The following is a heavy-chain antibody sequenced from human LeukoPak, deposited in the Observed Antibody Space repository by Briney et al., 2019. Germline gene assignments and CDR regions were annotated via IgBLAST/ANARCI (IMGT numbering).Heavy chain of an antibody. CDR3: ARERDGYCRY. J-gene: IGHJ4*02. Sequence: SVKVSCKASGGTFSSYAISWVRQAPGQGLEWMGRIISILGIANYAQKFQGRVTITADKSTSTAYMELSSLRSEDTAVYYCARERDGYCRYWGQGTLVTVSS. D-gene: IGHD5-12*01. CDR2: IISILGIA. CDR1: GGTFSSYA. V-gene: IGHV1-69*04.